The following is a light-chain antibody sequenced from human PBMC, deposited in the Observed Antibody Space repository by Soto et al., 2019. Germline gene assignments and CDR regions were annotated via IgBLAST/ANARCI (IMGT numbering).Light chain of an antibody. CDR2: EVS. CDR3: KSYDGSNTYV. Sequence: QSVLTQPPSASGSPGQSVTISCTGTSSDVGGYNYVSWYQQHPGKAPKLIIYEVSKRPSGVPDRFSGSKSGNTASLTVSGLQAEDEADYFCKSYDGSNTYVSGSGTKVTVL. J-gene: IGLJ1*01. V-gene: IGLV2-8*01. CDR1: SSDVGGYNY.